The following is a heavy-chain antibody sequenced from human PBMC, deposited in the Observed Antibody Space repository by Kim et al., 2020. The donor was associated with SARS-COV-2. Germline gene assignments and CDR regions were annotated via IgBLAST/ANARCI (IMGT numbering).Heavy chain of an antibody. CDR2: IKSKTDGGTT. CDR1: GFTFSNAW. Sequence: GGSLRLSCAASGFTFSNAWMSWVRQAAGKGLEWVGHIKSKTDGGTTDYAAPVKGRFTISRDDSKNTLYLQMNSLKTEDTAMYYCTTYYYGSGIYGMDVWGQGTTVTVSS. V-gene: IGHV3-15*01. D-gene: IGHD3-10*01. CDR3: TTYYYGSGIYGMDV. J-gene: IGHJ6*02.